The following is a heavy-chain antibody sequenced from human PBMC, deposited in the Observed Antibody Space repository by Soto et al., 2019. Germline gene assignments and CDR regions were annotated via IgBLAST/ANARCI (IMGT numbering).Heavy chain of an antibody. CDR1: GGSISSGDYF. V-gene: IGHV4-30-4*01. J-gene: IGHJ6*02. Sequence: QVQLQESGPGLVKPSQTLSLTCTVSGGSISSGDYFWSWIRQSPGKGLEWMGYISSIGSTYYNPSLQSRVSVSRDTSKNQFSLELSSVTTTDTAVYYCARGLVIRPYYYHGMDVWGQGTTVTVSS. CDR3: ARGLVIRPYYYHGMDV. D-gene: IGHD3-9*01. CDR2: ISSIGST.